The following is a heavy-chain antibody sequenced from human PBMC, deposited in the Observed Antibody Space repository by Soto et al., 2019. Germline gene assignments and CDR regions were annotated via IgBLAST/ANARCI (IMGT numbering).Heavy chain of an antibody. CDR3: ARQTYCSSTSCYTVDS. Sequence: GESLKISCKGSGYSFTSYWIGWVRQMPGKGLEWMGIIYLGGSDTRHSPSFQGQVTISADKSISTAYLQWSSLKASDTAMYYCARQTYCSSTSCYTVDSWGQGTLVTVSS. CDR2: IYLGGSDT. D-gene: IGHD2-2*02. CDR1: GYSFTSYW. J-gene: IGHJ4*02. V-gene: IGHV5-51*01.